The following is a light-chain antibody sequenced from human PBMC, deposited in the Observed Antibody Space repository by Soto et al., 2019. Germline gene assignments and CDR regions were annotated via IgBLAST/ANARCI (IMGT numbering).Light chain of an antibody. V-gene: IGKV1-9*01. CDR3: QQYNSYSQT. CDR2: SAS. J-gene: IGKJ1*01. Sequence: DIQLTQSPFFLSASVGDRVTITCRASQGISSYLAWYQQKPGKAPDLLIYSASTLQSGVPSRFSGSGSGTDFTLTISCLQSDDFATYYCQQYNSYSQTFGQGTKVDIK. CDR1: QGISSY.